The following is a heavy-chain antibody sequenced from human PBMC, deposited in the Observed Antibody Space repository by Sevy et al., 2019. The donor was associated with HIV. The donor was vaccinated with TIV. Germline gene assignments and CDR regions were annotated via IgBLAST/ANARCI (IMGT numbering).Heavy chain of an antibody. CDR2: IKQDGSEK. D-gene: IGHD4-17*01. J-gene: IGHJ6*02. CDR1: GFTFSSYW. Sequence: GGSLRLSCAASGFTFSSYWMSWVRQAPGKGLEWVANIKQDGSEKYYVDSVKGRFTISRDNAKNSLYLQMNSLRAEDTAVYYCARLPPAGDYRYYYYGMDVWGQGTTVTVSS. V-gene: IGHV3-7*01. CDR3: ARLPPAGDYRYYYYGMDV.